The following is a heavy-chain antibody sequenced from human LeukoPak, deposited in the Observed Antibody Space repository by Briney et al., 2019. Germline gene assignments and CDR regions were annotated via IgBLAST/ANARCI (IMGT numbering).Heavy chain of an antibody. J-gene: IGHJ4*02. CDR2: INHSGST. D-gene: IGHD2-15*01. V-gene: IGHV4-34*01. Sequence: KPSETLSLSCAVYGGSFSGYYWSWIRQPPGKGLEWIGEINHSGSTNYNPSLKSRVTISVDTSKNQFSLKLSSVTAADTAVYYCARVWICSGGSCYRDYWGQGTLVTVSS. CDR1: GGSFSGYY. CDR3: ARVWICSGGSCYRDY.